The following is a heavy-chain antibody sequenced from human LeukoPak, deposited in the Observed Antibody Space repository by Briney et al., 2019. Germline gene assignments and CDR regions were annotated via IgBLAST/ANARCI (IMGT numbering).Heavy chain of an antibody. CDR3: ARVSVVPAAMTYYYYYCMDV. D-gene: IGHD2-2*01. V-gene: IGHV1-18*01. CDR2: ISAYNGNT. Sequence: GASVKVSCKASGYTFTSYGISWVRQAPGQGLEWMGWISAYNGNTNYAQKLQGRVTMTTDTSTSTAYMELRSLRSDDTAVYYCARVSVVPAAMTYYYYYCMDVWGKGTTVTVSS. CDR1: GYTFTSYG. J-gene: IGHJ6*03.